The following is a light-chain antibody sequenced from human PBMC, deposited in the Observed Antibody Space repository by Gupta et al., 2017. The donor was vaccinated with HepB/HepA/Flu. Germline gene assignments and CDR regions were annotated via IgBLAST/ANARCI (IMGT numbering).Light chain of an antibody. J-gene: IGLJ1*01. Sequence: QSVLTQPPSASGTPGQRVTISCSGSSSNIGSNYVYWYQQLPGTAPNLLIYRNNQRPSGVPDRFSGSKSGTSAALAISGLRSEDEADYYCEAWDDSLSGFYVFGTGTKVTVL. V-gene: IGLV1-47*01. CDR3: EAWDDSLSGFYV. CDR1: SSNIGSNY. CDR2: RNN.